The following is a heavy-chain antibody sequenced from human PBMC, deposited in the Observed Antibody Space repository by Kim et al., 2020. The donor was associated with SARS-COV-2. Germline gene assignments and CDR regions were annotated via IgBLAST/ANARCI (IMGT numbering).Heavy chain of an antibody. CDR1: GGSISSSSYY. CDR2: IHYSEST. Sequence: SETLSLTCTVSGGSISSSSYYWGWIRQPPGKGLEWIGSIHYSESTYYNPSLKSRVTISVDTSKNQFSLKLSSVTAADTAVYYCARHGRTAPIRGFDYWG. V-gene: IGHV4-39*01. D-gene: IGHD3-10*01. CDR3: ARHGRTAPIRGFDY. J-gene: IGHJ4*01.